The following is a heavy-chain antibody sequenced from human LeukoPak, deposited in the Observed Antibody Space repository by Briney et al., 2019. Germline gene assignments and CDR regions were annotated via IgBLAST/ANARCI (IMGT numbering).Heavy chain of an antibody. V-gene: IGHV1-18*01. CDR3: ARDRARGESSGLLDY. J-gene: IGHJ4*02. CDR2: ISAYNGNT. CDR1: GYTFTSYS. Sequence: ASVKVSCKASGYTFTSYSINWVRQAPGQGLEWMGWISAYNGNTKYAQKVQGRVTMTTDTSTSTAYMELRSLRSEDTAVYYCARDRARGESSGLLDYWGQGTLVTVSS. D-gene: IGHD6-19*01.